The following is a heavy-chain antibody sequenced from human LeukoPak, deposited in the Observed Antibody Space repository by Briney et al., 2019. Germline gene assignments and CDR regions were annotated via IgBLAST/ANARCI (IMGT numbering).Heavy chain of an antibody. CDR2: ISSSGSTI. CDR1: GFTFSDYY. CDR3: ARDSYDSSGYYSPFEFDY. J-gene: IGHJ4*02. V-gene: IGHV3-11*04. Sequence: GGSLRLSCAASGFTFSDYYMSWIRQAPGKGLEWVSYISSSGSTIYYADSVKGRFTISRDNAKNSLYLQMNSLRAEDTAVYYCARDSYDSSGYYSPFEFDYWGQGTLVTVSS. D-gene: IGHD3-22*01.